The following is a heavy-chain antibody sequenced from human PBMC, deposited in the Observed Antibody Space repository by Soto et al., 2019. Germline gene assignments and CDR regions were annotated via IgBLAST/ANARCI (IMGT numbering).Heavy chain of an antibody. J-gene: IGHJ6*03. V-gene: IGHV3-48*01. CDR1: GFILSDCA. D-gene: IGHD7-27*01. CDR2: ISSSSSVI. CDR3: ARDLSWGSNWYYYMDV. Sequence: GGSLRLSCATSGFILSDCAMNWVRQAPGKGLEWVSYISSSSSVIDYADSVKGRFTVSRDNARNSLYLQMNSLRAEDTAVYYCARDLSWGSNWYYYMDVWGKGPTVTV.